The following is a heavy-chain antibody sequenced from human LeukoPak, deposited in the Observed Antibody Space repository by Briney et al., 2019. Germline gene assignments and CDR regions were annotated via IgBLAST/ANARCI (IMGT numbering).Heavy chain of an antibody. CDR2: INHGGST. CDR3: ATDAFDI. CDR1: GGSFSGDF. J-gene: IGHJ3*02. V-gene: IGHV4-34*01. Sequence: SETLSLTCAVYGGSFSGDFWSWIRQSPGKGLEWIGEINHGGSTTYNPSLKSRVTMSVDTSKNQFSLKLSSVTAADTAVYYCATDAFDIWGQGTMVTVSS.